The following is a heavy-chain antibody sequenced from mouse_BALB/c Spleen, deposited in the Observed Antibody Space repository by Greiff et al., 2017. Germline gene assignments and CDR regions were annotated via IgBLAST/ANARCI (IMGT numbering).Heavy chain of an antibody. J-gene: IGHJ3*01. Sequence: VQLQQSGAELVKPGASVKLSCTASGFNIKDTYMHWVKQRPEQGLEWIGRIDPANGNTKYDPKFQGKATITADTSSNTAYLQLSSLTSEDTAVYYCARGKYGNYFDYWGQGTLVTVSA. CDR2: IDPANGNT. CDR3: ARGKYGNYFDY. D-gene: IGHD2-10*02. CDR1: GFNIKDTY. V-gene: IGHV14-3*02.